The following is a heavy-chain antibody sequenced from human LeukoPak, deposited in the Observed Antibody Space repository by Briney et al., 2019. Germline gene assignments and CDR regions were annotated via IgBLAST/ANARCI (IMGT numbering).Heavy chain of an antibody. CDR2: IYYSGST. V-gene: IGHV4-39*01. CDR1: GGSISSGSYY. Sequence: PSETLSLTCTVSGGSISSGSYYWSWIRQPAGKGLEWIGSIYYSGSTYYNPSLKSRVTISVDTSKNQFSLKLSSVTAADTAVYYCARLPPDWYFDLWGRGTLVTVSS. CDR3: ARLPPDWYFDL. J-gene: IGHJ2*01.